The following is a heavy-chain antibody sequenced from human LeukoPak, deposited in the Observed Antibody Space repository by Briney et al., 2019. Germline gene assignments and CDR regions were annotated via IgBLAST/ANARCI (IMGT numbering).Heavy chain of an antibody. V-gene: IGHV4-38-2*02. Sequence: PSETLSLTCTVSGYSISSGYYWGWIRQPPGKGLEWIGSIYHSGSTYYNPSLKSRVTIPVDTSKNQFSLKLSSVTAADTAVYYCARGALIVTFDYWGQGTLVTVSS. CDR1: GYSISSGYY. CDR2: IYHSGST. J-gene: IGHJ4*02. D-gene: IGHD2/OR15-2a*01. CDR3: ARGALIVTFDY.